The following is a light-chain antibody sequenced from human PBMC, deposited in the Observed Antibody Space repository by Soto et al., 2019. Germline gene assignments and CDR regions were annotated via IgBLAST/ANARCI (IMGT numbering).Light chain of an antibody. Sequence: QSVLTQPASVSGSPGQSIAISCTGTSSDVGGYNSVSWYQQYPGKAPKLMIHDVSNRPSGVSNRFSGSKSGNTASLTISGLQAEDEADYYCSPFTTSSPYVFGTGTKVTVL. J-gene: IGLJ1*01. CDR2: DVS. CDR1: SSDVGGYNS. V-gene: IGLV2-14*01. CDR3: SPFTTSSPYV.